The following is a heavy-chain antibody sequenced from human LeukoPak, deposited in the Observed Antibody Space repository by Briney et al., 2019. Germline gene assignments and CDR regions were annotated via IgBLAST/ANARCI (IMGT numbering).Heavy chain of an antibody. D-gene: IGHD6-6*01. J-gene: IGHJ3*02. CDR1: GYSISSAYC. V-gene: IGHV4-38-2*02. CDR2: IYHNGNT. Sequence: SETLSHTCAVSGYSISSAYCWGWIRQPPGKGLEWIGSIYHNGNTYYNPSLKSRVTISVDTSKNQFSLKLSSVTAADTAVSYCAREYSSSSRAFDNWGQGTMVTVSS. CDR3: AREYSSSSRAFDN.